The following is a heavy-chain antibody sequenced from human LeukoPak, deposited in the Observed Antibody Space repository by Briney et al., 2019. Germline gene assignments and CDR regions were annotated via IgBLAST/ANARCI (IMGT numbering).Heavy chain of an antibody. J-gene: IGHJ5*02. V-gene: IGHV4-61*08. CDR3: ARDLSLSLVRGIIISGLDP. Sequence: SETLSLTCTVSGGSISGDYYWTWFRQPPGKGLEWIGFIHYGGSTNYNPSLKSRLTISVDTSKNQFSLKLTSLTAADTAVYYCARDLSLSLVRGIIISGLDPWGQGTLVAVSS. CDR1: GGSISGDYY. D-gene: IGHD3-10*01. CDR2: IHYGGST.